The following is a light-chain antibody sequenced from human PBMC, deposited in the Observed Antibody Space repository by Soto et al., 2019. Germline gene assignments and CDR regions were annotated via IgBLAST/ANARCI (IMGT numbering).Light chain of an antibody. CDR1: QSISSY. Sequence: DIQMTQSPSSLSASVGDRVIITCRTSQSISSYLNWYQQKPGKAPRLLIYAASSLQSGVPSRFSGGGSETYFTLTISRLQPEDFATYYCQQSYGTPNTFGQGTKLEIK. CDR3: QQSYGTPNT. V-gene: IGKV1-39*01. CDR2: AAS. J-gene: IGKJ2*01.